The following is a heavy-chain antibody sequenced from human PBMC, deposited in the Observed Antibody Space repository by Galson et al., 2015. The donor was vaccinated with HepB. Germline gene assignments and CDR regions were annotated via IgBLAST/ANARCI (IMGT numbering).Heavy chain of an antibody. CDR1: GYTFTFYY. V-gene: IGHV1-46*01. CDR3: AREGYSSGWYVDY. D-gene: IGHD6-19*01. CDR2: INPSGGST. J-gene: IGHJ4*02. Sequence: SVKVSCKASGYTFTFYYMHWVRQAPGQGLEWMGIINPSGGSTNYAQKFQGRVTMTRDTSTSTVYMELSSLRSEDTAVYYCAREGYSSGWYVDYWGQGTLVTVSS.